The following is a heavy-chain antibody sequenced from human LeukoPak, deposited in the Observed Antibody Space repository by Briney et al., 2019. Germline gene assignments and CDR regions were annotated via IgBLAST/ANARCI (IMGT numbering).Heavy chain of an antibody. CDR2: ISGSGGST. D-gene: IGHD3-16*01. CDR1: GFTFSSYA. Sequence: GGSLRPSCAASGFTFSSYAMSWVRQAPGKGLEWVSAISGSGGSTYYADSVKGRFTISRDNSKNTLYLQMNSLRAEDTAVYYCAKDGGRYYYYGMDVWGQGTTVTVSS. V-gene: IGHV3-23*01. J-gene: IGHJ6*02. CDR3: AKDGGRYYYYGMDV.